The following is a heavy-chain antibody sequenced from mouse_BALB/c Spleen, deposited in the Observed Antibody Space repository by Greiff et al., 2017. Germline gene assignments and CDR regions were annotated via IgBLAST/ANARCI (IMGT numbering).Heavy chain of an antibody. V-gene: IGHV1-31*01. J-gene: IGHJ4*01. CDR3: ARSMITRDYYAMDY. CDR1: GYSFTGYY. D-gene: IGHD2-4*01. Sequence: EVQLQQSGPELVKPGASVKISCKASGYSFTGYYMHWVKQSHVKSLEWIGRINPYNGATSYNQNFKDKASLTVDKSSSTAYMELHSLTSEDSAVYYCARSMITRDYYAMDYWGQGTSVTVSS. CDR2: INPYNGAT.